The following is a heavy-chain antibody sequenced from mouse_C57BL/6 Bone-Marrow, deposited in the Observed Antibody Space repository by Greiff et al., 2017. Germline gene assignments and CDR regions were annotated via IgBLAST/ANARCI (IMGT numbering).Heavy chain of an antibody. CDR2: GQGLEWIG. Sequence: QVQLQQSGPELARPWASVKISCQAFYTFSRRVHFAIRDTNYWMQWVKQRPGQGLEWIGAIYPGNGDTSYNQKFKGTATLTAAQSSRTAYLQLSSLTSEYSAVYFCAFLYEYAYYYAMDYWGQGTSVTVSS. D-gene: IGHD2-4*01. J-gene: IGHJ4*01. V-gene: IGHV1-87*01. CDR1: YTFSRRVH. CDR3: SEYSAVYFCAFLYEYAYYYAMDY.